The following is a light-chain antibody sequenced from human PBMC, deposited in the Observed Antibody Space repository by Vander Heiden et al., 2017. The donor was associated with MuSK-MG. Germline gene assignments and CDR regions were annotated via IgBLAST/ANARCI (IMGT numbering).Light chain of an antibody. CDR1: ALPKTY. V-gene: IGLV3-10*01. CDR2: EDR. J-gene: IGLJ3*02. Sequence: SYELPQPPSVSVSPGHTARITCSGDALPKTYAYGYQQKSGQAPVLVIYEDRKRPSGIPERFSGSSSGTVATLTITGAQVEDEADYYCYSSDTSGNHRVFGGGTKLTVL. CDR3: YSSDTSGNHRV.